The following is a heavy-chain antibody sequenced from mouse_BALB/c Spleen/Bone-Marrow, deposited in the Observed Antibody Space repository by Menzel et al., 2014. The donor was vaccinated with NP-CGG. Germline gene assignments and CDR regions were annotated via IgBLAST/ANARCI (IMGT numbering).Heavy chain of an antibody. CDR3: ATYYRYDMRFAY. J-gene: IGHJ3*01. D-gene: IGHD2-14*01. CDR1: GFNIKDTY. V-gene: IGHV14-3*02. CDR2: IDPANGNT. Sequence: VQLKESGAELVKPGASVKSSCTASGFNIKDTYMHWVKQRPEQGLEWIGRIDPANGNTKYDPKFQGKATITADTSSNTAYLQLSSLTSEDTAVYYCATYYRYDMRFAYWGQGTLVTVSA.